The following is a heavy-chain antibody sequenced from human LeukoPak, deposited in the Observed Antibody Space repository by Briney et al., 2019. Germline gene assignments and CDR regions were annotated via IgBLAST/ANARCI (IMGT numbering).Heavy chain of an antibody. D-gene: IGHD3-22*01. CDR3: AKLPRSSGLPSS. CDR2: IRYDGSFK. Sequence: GGSLRLSCAASGFTFSSYDMSWVRQAPGKGLEWVAFIRYDGSFKYYADSVKGRFTISRDNSKDTLFLQMNSLGAEDTALYYCAKLPRSSGLPSSWGQGTLVTVSS. CDR1: GFTFSSYD. J-gene: IGHJ5*02. V-gene: IGHV3-30*02.